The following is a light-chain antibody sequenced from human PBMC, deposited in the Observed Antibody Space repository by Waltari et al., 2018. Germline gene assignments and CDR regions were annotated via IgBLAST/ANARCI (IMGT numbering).Light chain of an antibody. J-gene: IGKJ5*01. V-gene: IGKV3-20*01. CDR3: QQCGSSPIT. CDR1: QSFSSSY. Sequence: EIVLTQSPGTLSLSLGERATLSCRASQSFSSSYLVWYQQKPGQAPRLLMYGASSRATGIPDRFSGSGSGTDFTLTISRLEPEDSAVYYCQQCGSSPITFGQGTRLEIK. CDR2: GAS.